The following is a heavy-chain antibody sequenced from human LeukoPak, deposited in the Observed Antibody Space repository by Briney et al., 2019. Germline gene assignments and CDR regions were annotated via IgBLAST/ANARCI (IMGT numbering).Heavy chain of an antibody. D-gene: IGHD2-2*01. J-gene: IGHJ4*02. Sequence: PGGSLRLSCAASGFTFSSYAMSWVRQAPGKGLEWVSAISGSGGSTYYVDSVKGRFTISRDNSKNTLYLQMNSLRAEDTAVYYCAKRYCSSSSCSLLDYWGQGTLVTVSS. V-gene: IGHV3-23*01. CDR2: ISGSGGST. CDR3: AKRYCSSSSCSLLDY. CDR1: GFTFSSYA.